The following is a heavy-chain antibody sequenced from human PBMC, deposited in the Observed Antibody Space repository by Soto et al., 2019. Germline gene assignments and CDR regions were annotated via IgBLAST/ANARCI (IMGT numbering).Heavy chain of an antibody. CDR2: IYSGGST. D-gene: IGHD4-17*01. V-gene: IGHV3-66*01. CDR1: GFTVSSNY. Sequence: EVQLVESGGGLVQPGGSLRLSCAASGFTVSSNYMSWVRQAPGKGLEWVSVIYSGGSTYYADSVKGRFTISRDNSKNTLYLQMNSLRAEDTAVYYCARGYGDPYYYYSGMDVWGQGTTVTVSS. J-gene: IGHJ6*02. CDR3: ARGYGDPYYYYSGMDV.